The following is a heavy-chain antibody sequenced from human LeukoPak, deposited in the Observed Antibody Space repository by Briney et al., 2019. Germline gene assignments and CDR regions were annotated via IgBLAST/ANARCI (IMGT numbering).Heavy chain of an antibody. V-gene: IGHV1-2*02. Sequence: ASVKVSCKASRYTFTDYYMHWVRQAPGQGLEWMGWINPDSGGTNYAQKFQGRVTMTRDTSISTAYMELSRLRSDDTAVYYCARDFYDNSGYLPSYWGQGTLVTVSS. CDR1: RYTFTDYY. CDR2: INPDSGGT. D-gene: IGHD3-22*01. J-gene: IGHJ4*02. CDR3: ARDFYDNSGYLPSY.